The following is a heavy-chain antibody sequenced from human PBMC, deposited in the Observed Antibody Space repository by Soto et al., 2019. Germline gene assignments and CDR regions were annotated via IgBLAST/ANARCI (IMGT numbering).Heavy chain of an antibody. CDR3: ARGHYDFWIDY. J-gene: IGHJ4*02. Sequence: SETLSLTCTVSGGSISSGGYYWSWIRQHPGKGLEWIGYIYYSGSTYYNPSLKSRVTISVDTSKNQFSLKLSSVTAADTAVYYCARGHYDFWIDYWGQGTLVTVSS. D-gene: IGHD3-3*01. CDR2: IYYSGST. V-gene: IGHV4-31*03. CDR1: GGSISSGGYY.